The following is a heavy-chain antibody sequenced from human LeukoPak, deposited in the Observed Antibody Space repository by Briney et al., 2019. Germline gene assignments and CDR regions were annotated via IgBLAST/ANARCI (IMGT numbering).Heavy chain of an antibody. Sequence: ASVKVSCKASGYTFTSFGFSWVRQAPGQGLEWMGWISTYNGHTNYAQKFQGRVTMTTDTSTSTAYMELRSLRSDDTAVYYCARDLIYGSGSYLFDPWGQGALVTVSS. CDR2: ISTYNGHT. V-gene: IGHV1-18*01. D-gene: IGHD3-10*01. J-gene: IGHJ5*02. CDR1: GYTFTSFG. CDR3: ARDLIYGSGSYLFDP.